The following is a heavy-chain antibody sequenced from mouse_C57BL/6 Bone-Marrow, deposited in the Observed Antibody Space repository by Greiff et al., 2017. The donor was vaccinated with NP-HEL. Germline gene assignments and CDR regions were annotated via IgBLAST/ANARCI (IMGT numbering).Heavy chain of an antibody. CDR2: ISSGGSYT. D-gene: IGHD1-1*01. J-gene: IGHJ4*01. CDR3: ARRFYYGSIYAMDY. Sequence: EVQLVESGGDLVKPGGSLKLSCAASGFTFSSYGMSWVRQTPDKRLEWVATISSGGSYTYYPDSVKGRFTISIDNAKNTLYLQMSSLKSEDTAMYYCARRFYYGSIYAMDYWGQGTSVTVSS. CDR1: GFTFSSYG. V-gene: IGHV5-6*01.